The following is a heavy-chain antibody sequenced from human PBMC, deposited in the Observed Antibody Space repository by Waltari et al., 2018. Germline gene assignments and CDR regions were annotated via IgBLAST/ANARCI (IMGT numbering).Heavy chain of an antibody. CDR3: ARVLRFLEWSHFYMDV. D-gene: IGHD3-3*01. V-gene: IGHV4-31*03. CDR2: IYYSEST. J-gene: IGHJ6*03. CDR1: GGPISSGGYY. Sequence: QVQLQESGPGLVKPSQTLSLTCTVSGGPISSGGYYWSWIRQHPGKGLEGIGYIYYSESTYYNPSLKSRVTISVDTSKNQFSLKLSSVTAADTAVYYCARVLRFLEWSHFYMDVWGKGTTVTVSS.